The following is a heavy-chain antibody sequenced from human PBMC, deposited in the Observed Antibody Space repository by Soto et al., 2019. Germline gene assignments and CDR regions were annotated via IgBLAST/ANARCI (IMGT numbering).Heavy chain of an antibody. CDR2: ISGSGGST. J-gene: IGHJ4*02. CDR3: AKDQKYSSSSYYFDY. D-gene: IGHD6-13*01. CDR1: GFTFSSYA. V-gene: IGHV3-23*01. Sequence: PGGSLRLSCAASGFTFSSYAMSWVRRAPGKGLEWVSDISGSGGSTYYADSVKGRFTISRDTSKNTLYLQMNSLRAEDTAVYYCAKDQKYSSSSYYFDYWGQGTLVTVSS.